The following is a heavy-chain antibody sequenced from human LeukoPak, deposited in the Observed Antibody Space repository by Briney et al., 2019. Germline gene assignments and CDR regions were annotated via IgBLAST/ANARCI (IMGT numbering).Heavy chain of an antibody. V-gene: IGHV4-59*11. CDR1: GDSINSLDL. J-gene: IGHJ6*02. Sequence: SETLSLTCTVSGDSINSLDLWSWVRQPPGKGLEWIGYIYYSGSTNYNPSLKSRATISVDTSKNQFSLKLSSVTAADTAVYYCARFLEWFDYYYGMDVWGQGTTVTVSS. CDR2: IYYSGST. D-gene: IGHD3-3*01. CDR3: ARFLEWFDYYYGMDV.